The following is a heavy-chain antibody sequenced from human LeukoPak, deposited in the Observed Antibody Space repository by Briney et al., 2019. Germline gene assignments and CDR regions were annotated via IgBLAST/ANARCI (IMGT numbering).Heavy chain of an antibody. Sequence: PGGSLKLSCAASGFTFSGSAMHWVRQASGKGREWFGRIRSKANSYATTYAASVKGRFTISRDGSKNTAYLQMNSLKPEDTAVYYCTRQYDYYYYGRDVWGKGTTVTVSS. CDR3: TRQYDYYYYGRDV. V-gene: IGHV3-73*01. J-gene: IGHJ6*04. CDR2: IRSKANSYAT. CDR1: GFTFSGSA.